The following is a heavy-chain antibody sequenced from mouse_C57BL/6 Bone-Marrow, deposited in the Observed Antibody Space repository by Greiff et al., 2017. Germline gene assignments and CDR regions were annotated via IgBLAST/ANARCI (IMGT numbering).Heavy chain of an antibody. CDR2: IDPSDSYT. D-gene: IGHD2-12*01. Sequence: VQLQQPGAELVKPGASVKLSCKASGYTFTSYWMQWVKQRPGQGLEWIGEIDPSDSYTNYNQKFKGKATLTVDTSSSTAYMQLSSLTSEDSAVYYCARLAYYKDYYAMDYWGQGTSVTVSS. CDR3: ARLAYYKDYYAMDY. J-gene: IGHJ4*01. V-gene: IGHV1-50*01. CDR1: GYTFTSYW.